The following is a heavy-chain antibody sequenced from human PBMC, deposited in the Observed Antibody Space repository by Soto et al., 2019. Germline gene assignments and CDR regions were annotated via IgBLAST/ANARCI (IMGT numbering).Heavy chain of an antibody. CDR2: IDSSGST. J-gene: IGHJ4*02. CDR1: GDSISNGDYY. V-gene: IGHV4-30-4*01. CDR3: ASRYLY. D-gene: IGHD3-16*02. Sequence: KASETLSLTCTVSGDSISNGDYYWSWIRQPPGRGLEWIGYIDSSGSTYYNPSLKSRLTISVDMSKNQFSLRLTSVTAADTAVYYCASRYLYWGQGLLVTAPQ.